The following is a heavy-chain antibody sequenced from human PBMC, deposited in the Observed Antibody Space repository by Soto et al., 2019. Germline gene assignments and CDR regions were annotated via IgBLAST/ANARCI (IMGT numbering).Heavy chain of an antibody. CDR2: IIPIFGTA. CDR1: GGTFSSYA. CDR3: AGEMDWISTSCYGWFDP. D-gene: IGHD2-2*01. V-gene: IGHV1-69*12. J-gene: IGHJ5*02. Sequence: QVQLVQSGAEVKKPGSSVKVSCKASGGTFSSYAISWVRQAPGQGLEWMGGIIPIFGTANYAQKFQGRVTITADESTSTAYMELSSLRSEDTAVYDCAGEMDWISTSCYGWFDPWGQGTLVTVSS.